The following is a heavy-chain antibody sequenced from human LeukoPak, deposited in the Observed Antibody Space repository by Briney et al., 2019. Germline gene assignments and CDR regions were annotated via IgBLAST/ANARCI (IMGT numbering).Heavy chain of an antibody. CDR2: IDPNSGVA. V-gene: IGHV1-2*06. CDR3: ARGLSGSPVGFDY. J-gene: IGHJ4*02. CDR1: GGTFSSYA. Sequence: ASVKVSCKASGGTFSSYAISWVRQAPGQGLEWMGRIDPNSGVANYAQKFQGRVTMTRDTSISTAHMELSRLRSDDTAVYYCARGLSGSPVGFDYWGQGTLVTVSS. D-gene: IGHD1-26*01.